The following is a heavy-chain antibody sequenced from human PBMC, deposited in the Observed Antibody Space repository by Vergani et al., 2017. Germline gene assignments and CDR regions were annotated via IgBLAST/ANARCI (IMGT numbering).Heavy chain of an antibody. D-gene: IGHD3-22*01. CDR1: GFTFSSYG. Sequence: QVQLVESGGGVVQPGGSLRLSCAASGFTFSSYGMHWVRQAPGKGLEWVAFIRYDGSNKYYADSVKGRFTISRDNSKNTLYLQMNSLRAEDTAVYYCAKRSGYYLNWFDPGGQGSLVSVSS. CDR3: AKRSGYYLNWFDP. V-gene: IGHV3-30*02. CDR2: IRYDGSNK. J-gene: IGHJ5*02.